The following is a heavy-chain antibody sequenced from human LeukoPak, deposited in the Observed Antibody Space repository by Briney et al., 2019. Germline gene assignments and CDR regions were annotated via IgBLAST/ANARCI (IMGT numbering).Heavy chain of an antibody. V-gene: IGHV4-59*08. CDR2: IYYSGST. Sequence: SETLSLTCTVSGGSISSYYWSWIRQPPGKGLEWIGYIYYSGSTNYNPSLKSRVTIPVDTSKNQFSLKLSSVTAADTAVYYCARSTGWLGGAFDIWGQGTMVTVSS. CDR1: GGSISSYY. CDR3: ARSTGWLGGAFDI. D-gene: IGHD6-19*01. J-gene: IGHJ3*02.